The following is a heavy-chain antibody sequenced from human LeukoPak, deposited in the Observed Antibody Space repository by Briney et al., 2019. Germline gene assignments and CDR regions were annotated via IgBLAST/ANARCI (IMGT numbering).Heavy chain of an antibody. J-gene: IGHJ6*02. CDR2: IYTNGRDT. CDR1: GFIFRSYG. CDR3: AHLVWEYVGGLDV. V-gene: IGHV3-23*05. D-gene: IGHD1-26*01. Sequence: GGSLRLSCVASGFIFRSYGMNWVRQAPGKGLEWVSGIYTNGRDTRYADSVKGRFTISRDNSKNTLYLQMHSLRVEDTAVYYCAHLVWEYVGGLDVWGQGTTVTVSS.